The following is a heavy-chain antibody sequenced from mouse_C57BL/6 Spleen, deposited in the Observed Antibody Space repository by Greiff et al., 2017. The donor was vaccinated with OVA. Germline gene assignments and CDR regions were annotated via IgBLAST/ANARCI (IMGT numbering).Heavy chain of an antibody. CDR2: FYPGSGSI. CDR3: ERHEECMITGLFDY. J-gene: IGHJ2*01. CDR1: GYTFTEYT. D-gene: IGHD2-4*01. Sequence: QVQLKESGAELVKPGASVKLSCKASGYTFTEYTIHWVKQRSGPGLEWIGWFYPGSGSITYNEKLKDKATLTADKASSTVYMELSRVTSEDSAVYFGERHEECMITGLFDYWGQGTTLTVSS. V-gene: IGHV1-62-2*01.